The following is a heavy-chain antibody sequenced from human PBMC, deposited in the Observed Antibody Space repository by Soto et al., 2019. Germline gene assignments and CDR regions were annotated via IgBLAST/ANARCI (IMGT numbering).Heavy chain of an antibody. CDR3: AKEYEYSSSWERIDY. V-gene: IGHV3-23*01. CDR2: LSGSGIST. Sequence: EVQLLESGGGLVQPGGTLRLSCAASGCTFSSYAMSWVRQAPGKGLEWVSALSGSGISTYYADSVKGRFTISRDNSKNTVYLQMNSLRAEDTAVYYCAKEYEYSSSWERIDYWGQGTLVTVSS. J-gene: IGHJ4*02. D-gene: IGHD6-13*01. CDR1: GCTFSSYA.